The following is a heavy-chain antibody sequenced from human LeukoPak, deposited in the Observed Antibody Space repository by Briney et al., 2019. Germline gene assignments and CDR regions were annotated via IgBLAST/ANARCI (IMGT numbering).Heavy chain of an antibody. D-gene: IGHD2-2*01. CDR2: IRYDGSNK. Sequence: GGSLRLSCAASGFTFSSYGMHWVRQAPGKGLEWVAFIRYDGSNKYYADSVKGRFTISRDNSKNTLYLQMNSLRAEDTAVYYCAKAPYCSSTSCSVDYWGQGTLVTVSS. V-gene: IGHV3-30*02. J-gene: IGHJ4*02. CDR1: GFTFSSYG. CDR3: AKAPYCSSTSCSVDY.